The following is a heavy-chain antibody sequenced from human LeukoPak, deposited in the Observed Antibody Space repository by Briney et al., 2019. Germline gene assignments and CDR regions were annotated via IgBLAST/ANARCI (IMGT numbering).Heavy chain of an antibody. CDR1: GFTFSSYA. J-gene: IGHJ4*02. V-gene: IGHV3-23*01. CDR3: VSQRDHRVAVAGSFDN. CDR2: ISPDGNYI. Sequence: GGSLRLSCAASGFTFSSYAMSWVRQTPGTGLAWLSAISPDGNYIYYADSVKGRFTTSRDNSKDTLYLQMTSLRVEDTAVYFCVSQRDHRVAVAGSFDNWGQGTLISVSP. D-gene: IGHD6-19*01.